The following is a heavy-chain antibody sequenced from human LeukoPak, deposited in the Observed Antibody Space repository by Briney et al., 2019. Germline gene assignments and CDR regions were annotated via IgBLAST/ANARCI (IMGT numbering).Heavy chain of an antibody. Sequence: GGSLRLSCAASGFTFSSYAMHWVRQAPGKGLEWVAVISYDGSNKYYADSVKGRFTISRDNSKNTLYLQMNSLRAEDTAVYYCAKDSYYGSGSPIIRRYFQHWGQGTLVTVSS. CDR2: ISYDGSNK. D-gene: IGHD3-10*01. J-gene: IGHJ1*01. CDR3: AKDSYYGSGSPIIRRYFQH. CDR1: GFTFSSYA. V-gene: IGHV3-30-3*01.